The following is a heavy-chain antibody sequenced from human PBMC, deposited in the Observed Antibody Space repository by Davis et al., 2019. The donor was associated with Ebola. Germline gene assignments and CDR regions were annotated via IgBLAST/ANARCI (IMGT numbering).Heavy chain of an antibody. CDR1: GFNFSSYA. D-gene: IGHD3-16*02. V-gene: IGHV3-30-3*01. CDR3: AKAPMITFGGVIVLYYGMDV. CDR2: ISYDGSNQ. J-gene: IGHJ6*02. Sequence: GESLKISCAASGFNFSSYAMHWVRQAPGKGLEWVAVISYDGSNQYYADSVKGRFTISRDNSKNTLYLQMNSLIAEDTAVYYCAKAPMITFGGVIVLYYGMDVWGQGTTVIVSS.